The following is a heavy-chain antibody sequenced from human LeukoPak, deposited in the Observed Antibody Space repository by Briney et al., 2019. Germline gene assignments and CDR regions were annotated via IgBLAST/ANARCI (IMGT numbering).Heavy chain of an antibody. CDR2: INPSGGST. CDR3: ARDIVVVPAANLGGGVYYYYGMDV. V-gene: IGHV1-46*01. Sequence: ASVKVSCKASGYTFTSYYMHWVRQAPGQGLEWMGIINPSGGSTSYAQKFQGRVTMTRDTSTSTVYMGLSSLRSEDTAVYYCARDIVVVPAANLGGGVYYYYGMDVWGKGTTVTVSS. J-gene: IGHJ6*04. D-gene: IGHD2-2*01. CDR1: GYTFTSYY.